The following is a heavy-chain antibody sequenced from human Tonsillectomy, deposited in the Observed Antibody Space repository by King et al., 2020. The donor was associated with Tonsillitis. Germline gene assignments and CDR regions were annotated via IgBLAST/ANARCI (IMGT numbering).Heavy chain of an antibody. CDR2: TYYRSKWYN. CDR1: GDSVSSNSAT. D-gene: IGHD2-21*01. V-gene: IGHV6-1*01. Sequence: VQLQQSGPRLVKPSQTLSLTCAISGDSVSSNSATWNWIRQSPSRGLEWLGRTYYRSKWYNDYAVSVKSRITINPDTSKNQFSLQLKSVTPDDTAVYFCAGSGGCGDHPIDYWGQGTLVTASS. CDR3: AGSGGCGDHPIDY. J-gene: IGHJ4*02.